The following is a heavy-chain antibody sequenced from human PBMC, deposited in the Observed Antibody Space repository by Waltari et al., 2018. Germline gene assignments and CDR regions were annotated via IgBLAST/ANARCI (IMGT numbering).Heavy chain of an antibody. CDR1: GGSFSGYY. Sequence: QEQLQQWGAGLLKPSETLSLTCAVYGGSFSGYYWGWFRQPPGKGLEWIGEINHSGSTNYNPSLKSRVTISVDTSKNQFSLKLSSVTAADTAVYYCAREEVYCSGGSCYSLYGWFDTWGQGTLVTVSS. CDR2: INHSGST. D-gene: IGHD2-15*01. CDR3: AREEVYCSGGSCYSLYGWFDT. J-gene: IGHJ5*02. V-gene: IGHV4-34*01.